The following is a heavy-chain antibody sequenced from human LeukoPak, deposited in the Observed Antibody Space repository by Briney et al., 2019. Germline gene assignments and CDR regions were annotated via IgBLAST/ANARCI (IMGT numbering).Heavy chain of an antibody. CDR2: IYSGGNA. Sequence: PGGSLRLSCAASGFTVSSNHMNWVRQAPGKGLEWVSIIYSGGNAYYADSVKGRFTISRDNSKNALYLQMNGLRAEDTAVYYCARGIQEQQLVTGYWGQGTLVTVSS. V-gene: IGHV3-53*01. CDR1: GFTVSSNH. CDR3: ARGIQEQQLVTGY. D-gene: IGHD6-13*01. J-gene: IGHJ4*02.